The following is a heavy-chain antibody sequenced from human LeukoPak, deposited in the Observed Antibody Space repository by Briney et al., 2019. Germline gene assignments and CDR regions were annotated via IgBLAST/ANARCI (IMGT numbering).Heavy chain of an antibody. D-gene: IGHD2-21*02. V-gene: IGHV3-30-3*01. J-gene: IGHJ3*02. CDR2: ISYDGSNK. Sequence: PGRSLRLSCAASGFTFDDYAMHWVRQAPGKGLEWVAVISYDGSNKYYADSVKGRFTISRDNSKNTLYLQMNSLRAEDTAVYYCASAECGGDCRDAFDIWGQGTMVTVSS. CDR1: GFTFDDYA. CDR3: ASAECGGDCRDAFDI.